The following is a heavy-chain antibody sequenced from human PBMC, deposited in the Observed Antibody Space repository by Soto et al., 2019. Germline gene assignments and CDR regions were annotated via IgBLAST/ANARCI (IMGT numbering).Heavy chain of an antibody. Sequence: GGALRLSCAASGLRLGNYDMHWVRQATGKRLDWVSSIDNVRDPYYPGSVKGRFTISRENAKNSLFLQMNSLRAGDTAVYYCARGGSGTYGLAVWGQGTTVTVSS. D-gene: IGHD2-15*01. V-gene: IGHV3-13*05. CDR2: IDNVRDP. J-gene: IGHJ6*02. CDR1: GLRLGNYD. CDR3: ARGGSGTYGLAV.